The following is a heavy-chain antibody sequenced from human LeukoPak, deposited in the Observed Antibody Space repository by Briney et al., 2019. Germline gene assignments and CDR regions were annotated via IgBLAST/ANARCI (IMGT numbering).Heavy chain of an antibody. J-gene: IGHJ3*02. CDR3: ARAEVTGVLGAFDI. CDR2: ISGSEGST. V-gene: IGHV1-18*01. CDR1: GYMFIGHG. Sequence: ASVKVSCKASGYMFIGHGISWVRQGPGQGLEWMGWISGSEGSTKFAQKFQGRVTMTTDTSTTTAYMELRTLTSDDTAKYYCARAEVTGVLGAFDIWGQGTLVTVSS. D-gene: IGHD2-21*02.